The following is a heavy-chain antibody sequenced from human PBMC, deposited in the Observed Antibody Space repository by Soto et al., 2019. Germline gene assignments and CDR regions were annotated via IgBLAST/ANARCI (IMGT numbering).Heavy chain of an antibody. CDR2: INTYTGDA. CDR3: AASQQFAY. Sequence: QVQLVQSGPEVKKPGASVKVSCKASGYTFSNYGIKWVRQAPGQGLEWMGWINTYTGDANFAQKFQGRVTLTTDTSTSTAYMEVGGLRSDDTAIYYCAASQQFAYWGQGTLVSVSS. J-gene: IGHJ4*02. D-gene: IGHD6-13*01. CDR1: GYTFSNYG. V-gene: IGHV1-18*01.